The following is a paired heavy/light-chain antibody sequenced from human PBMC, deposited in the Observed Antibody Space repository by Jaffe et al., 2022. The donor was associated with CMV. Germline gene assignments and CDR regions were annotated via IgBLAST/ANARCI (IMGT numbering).Light chain of an antibody. V-gene: IGKV3-20*01. CDR3: QQYGSSPELT. J-gene: IGKJ4*01. CDR2: GAS. CDR1: QSVSSSY. Sequence: EIVLTQSPGTLSLSPGERATLSCRASQSVSSSYLAWYQQKPGQAPRLLIYGASSRATGIPDRFSGSGSGTDFTLTISRLEPEDFAVYYCQQYGSSPELTFGGGTKVEIK.
Heavy chain of an antibody. Sequence: QVQLQQWGAGLLKPSETLSLTCAVYGGSFSGYYWSWIRQPPGKGLEWIGEINHSGSTNYNPSLKSRVTISVDTSKNQFSLKLSSVTAADTAVYYCARSNRVNIVVVTAIRYFQHWGQGTLVTVSS. J-gene: IGHJ1*01. CDR1: GGSFSGYY. D-gene: IGHD2-21*02. V-gene: IGHV4-34*01. CDR3: ARSNRVNIVVVTAIRYFQH. CDR2: INHSGST.